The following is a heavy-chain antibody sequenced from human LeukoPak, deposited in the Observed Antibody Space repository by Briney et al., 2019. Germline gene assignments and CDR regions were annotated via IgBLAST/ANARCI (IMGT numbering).Heavy chain of an antibody. D-gene: IGHD6-13*01. CDR1: GGSISSCY. Sequence: SETLSLTCTVSGGSISSCYWNWIRQPPGKGLEWIGYIYYSGSTNCHPSLKSRVTLSVDPSKNQFALKLSSVTAADPAVYYCARGSLYSSSWLEPYFQHWGQGTLVNVSS. V-gene: IGHV4-59*12. CDR3: ARGSLYSSSWLEPYFQH. CDR2: IYYSGST. J-gene: IGHJ1*01.